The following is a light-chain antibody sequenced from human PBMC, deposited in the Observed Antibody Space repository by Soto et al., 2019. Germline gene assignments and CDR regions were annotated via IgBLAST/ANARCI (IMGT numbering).Light chain of an antibody. CDR1: QSVSNNY. V-gene: IGKV3-20*01. J-gene: IGKJ2*01. CDR3: QQYGSPPPYT. CDR2: GSS. Sequence: EVVLTQSPGTLSLSPGERATLSCRASQSVSNNYLAWYQQKPGQAPRLLLFGSSHRATGIHDRFSGRGSGTAFTLPIGRLEPEDFVVYYCQQYGSPPPYTFGQGTKLEIK.